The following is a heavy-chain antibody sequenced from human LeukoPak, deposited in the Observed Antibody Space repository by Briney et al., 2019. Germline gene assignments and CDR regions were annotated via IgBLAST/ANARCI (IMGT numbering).Heavy chain of an antibody. V-gene: IGHV3-11*01. J-gene: IGHJ6*03. D-gene: IGHD2-15*01. CDR3: ARVLRYCSGGNCYSGGLGYMDV. Sequence: PGGSLRLSCAASGFTFSDYDMRWIRQAPGKGLEWVSSISRSGSTKYYADSVKGRFTISRDNAKNSLFLQMNSLRAEDTAVYYCARVLRYCSGGNCYSGGLGYMDVWGKGTTVTISS. CDR2: ISRSGSTK. CDR1: GFTFSDYD.